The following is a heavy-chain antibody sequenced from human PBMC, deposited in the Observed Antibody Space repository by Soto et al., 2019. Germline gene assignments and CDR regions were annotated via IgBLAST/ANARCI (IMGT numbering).Heavy chain of an antibody. Sequence: SETLSLTCTVSGGSISSYYWSWIRQPPGRGLEWIGYIYYSGSTNYNPSLKSRVTISVDTSKNQFSLKLSSVTAADTAVYYCAREGGGSRYAFDIWGQGTMVTVSS. V-gene: IGHV4-59*01. CDR3: AREGGGSRYAFDI. D-gene: IGHD3-16*01. CDR2: IYYSGST. J-gene: IGHJ3*02. CDR1: GGSISSYY.